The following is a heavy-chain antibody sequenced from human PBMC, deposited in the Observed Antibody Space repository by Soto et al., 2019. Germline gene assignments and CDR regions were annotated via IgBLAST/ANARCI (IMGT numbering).Heavy chain of an antibody. CDR2: INAGNGNT. J-gene: IGHJ3*02. V-gene: IGHV1-3*01. CDR1: GYTFTSYA. Sequence: ASVKVSCKASGYTFTSYAMHWVRQAPGQRLEWMGWINAGNGNTKYSQKFQGRVTITRDTSASTAYMGLSSLRSEDTAVYYCARELAITIFGVAPMGALDIWGQGTMVTVSS. D-gene: IGHD3-3*01. CDR3: ARELAITIFGVAPMGALDI.